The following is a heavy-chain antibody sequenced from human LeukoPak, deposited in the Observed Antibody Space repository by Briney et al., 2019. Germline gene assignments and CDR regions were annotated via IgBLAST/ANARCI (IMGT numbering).Heavy chain of an antibody. J-gene: IGHJ5*02. CDR3: ARRRAYDILTGYPNWFDP. CDR1: GGSFSGYY. CDR2: INHSGST. D-gene: IGHD3-9*01. Sequence: PSETLSLTCAVYGGSFSGYYWSWIRQPPGKGLEWIGEINHSGSTNYNPSLKSRVTISVDTSKNQFSLKLSSVTAADTAVYYCARRRAYDILTGYPNWFDPWGQGTLVTVSS. V-gene: IGHV4-34*01.